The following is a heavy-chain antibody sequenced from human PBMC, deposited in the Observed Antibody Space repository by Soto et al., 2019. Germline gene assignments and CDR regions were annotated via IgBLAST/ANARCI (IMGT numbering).Heavy chain of an antibody. V-gene: IGHV5-10-1*01. CDR1: GYNFTTYW. Sequence: PVQSLKISCPGSGYNFTTYWVYCVRQIPGKGLQLMVMIDPTDSYTEYSPSFQGHVTISTDKSVSTAYLQWNTMNASDTAIYFCARLVGATVRFDXWGQGTMFTISX. J-gene: IGHJ5*01. CDR2: IDPTDSYT. D-gene: IGHD1-26*01. CDR3: ARLVGATVRFDX.